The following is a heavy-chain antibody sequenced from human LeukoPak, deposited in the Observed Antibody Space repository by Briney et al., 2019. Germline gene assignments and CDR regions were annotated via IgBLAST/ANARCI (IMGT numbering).Heavy chain of an antibody. Sequence: PGGSLRLSCAASGFTFSSYAMHWVRQAPGKGLEWVAVISYDGGNKYYADSVKGRFTISRDNSKNTLYLQMNSLRAEDTAVYYCARDLEEQLGPYYYYYYMDVWGKGTTVTVSS. CDR1: GFTFSSYA. D-gene: IGHD6-13*01. V-gene: IGHV3-30-3*01. J-gene: IGHJ6*03. CDR2: ISYDGGNK. CDR3: ARDLEEQLGPYYYYYYMDV.